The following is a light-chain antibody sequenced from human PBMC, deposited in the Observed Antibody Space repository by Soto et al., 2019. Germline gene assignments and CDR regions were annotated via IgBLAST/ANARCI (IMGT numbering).Light chain of an antibody. CDR2: DV. V-gene: IGLV2-14*01. CDR3: ISYTGSGKEV. Sequence: QSALTQPASVSGWPGQSITISCTGTSSDVGGSISVSWYQLSPGKAPKLLIYDVDRPSGVSNRFSGSKSGNTASLTISGLQADDEADYYCISYTGSGKEVFGGGTKVTVL. CDR1: SSDVGGSIS. J-gene: IGLJ2*01.